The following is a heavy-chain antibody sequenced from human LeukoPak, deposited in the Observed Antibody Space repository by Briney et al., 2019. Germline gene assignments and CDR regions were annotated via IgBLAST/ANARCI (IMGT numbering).Heavy chain of an antibody. J-gene: IGHJ3*01. Sequence: ASVKVSCKASGYPFIDYYLHWVRQAPGQGLEWMGCINPNTGDTNSAQNFQGRVIMTRDTSITTAYMELRRLKSDGTALYYCASKGAGHCYDASCMGSFDLWGQGTTVAVSS. CDR1: GYPFIDYY. CDR2: INPNTGDT. D-gene: IGHD2-15*01. V-gene: IGHV1-2*02. CDR3: ASKGAGHCYDASCMGSFDL.